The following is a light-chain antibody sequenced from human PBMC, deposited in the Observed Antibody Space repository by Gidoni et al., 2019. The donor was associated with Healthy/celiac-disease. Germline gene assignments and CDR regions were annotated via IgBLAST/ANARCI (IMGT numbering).Light chain of an antibody. CDR1: SSNIGRNT. CDR3: AAWDDSLNGVV. V-gene: IGLV1-44*01. CDR2: SNN. Sequence: QSVLTQPPSASGTPGQGVTISCSGSSSNIGRNTVNWYQQLPGTAPKLLIYSNNQRPSGVPDRFSGSKSGTSASLASSGLQSEDEADYYCAAWDDSLNGVVFGGGTKLTVL. J-gene: IGLJ2*01.